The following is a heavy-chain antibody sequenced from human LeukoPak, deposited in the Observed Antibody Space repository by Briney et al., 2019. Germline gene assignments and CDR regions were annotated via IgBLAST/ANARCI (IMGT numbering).Heavy chain of an antibody. D-gene: IGHD3-22*01. CDR2: ISAYNGNT. Sequence: VASVTVSCKASGYTFTSYGISWVRQAPGQGLEWMGWISAYNGNTSYAQELQGRVTMTTDTSTSTAYMELRSLRSDDTAVYYCARVFHDSSGYYPYYFDYWGQGTLVPVSS. CDR1: GYTFTSYG. J-gene: IGHJ4*02. V-gene: IGHV1-18*01. CDR3: ARVFHDSSGYYPYYFDY.